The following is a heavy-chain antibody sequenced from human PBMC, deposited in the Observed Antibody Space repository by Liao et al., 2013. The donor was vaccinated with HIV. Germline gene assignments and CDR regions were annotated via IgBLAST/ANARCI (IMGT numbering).Heavy chain of an antibody. V-gene: IGHV4-61*02. J-gene: IGHJ4*02. CDR2: IFTSGST. D-gene: IGHD4-23*01. Sequence: QVQLQESGPGLVKPSQTLSLTCTVSGGSISSGSYYWSWIRQPAGKGLEWIGRIFTSGSTNYNPSLKSRVTMSVDTSKNQFSLKLSSVTAADTAVYYCARGAYVGNSYYFEYWGQGTLVPVSS. CDR3: ARGAYVGNSYYFEY. CDR1: GGSISSGSYY.